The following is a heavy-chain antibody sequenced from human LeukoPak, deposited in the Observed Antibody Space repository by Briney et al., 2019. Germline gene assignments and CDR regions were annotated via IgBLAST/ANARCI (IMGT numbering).Heavy chain of an antibody. CDR3: ARYDSSGYGAFDI. CDR2: IYYSGST. Sequence: SETLSLTCTVSGGSISSSSYYWGWVRQPPGQGLEWIGSIYYSGSTYYNPSLKSRVTISVDTSKNQFSLKLSSVTAADTAVYYCARYDSSGYGAFDIWGQGTMVTVSS. CDR1: GGSISSSSYY. V-gene: IGHV4-39*01. D-gene: IGHD3-22*01. J-gene: IGHJ3*02.